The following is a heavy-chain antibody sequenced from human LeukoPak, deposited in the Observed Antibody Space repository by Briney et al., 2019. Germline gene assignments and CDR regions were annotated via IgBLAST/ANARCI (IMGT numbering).Heavy chain of an antibody. CDR3: ARDPRIMITFGGAALDY. CDR1: GFTFSSYA. V-gene: IGHV3-23*01. D-gene: IGHD3-16*01. CDR2: ISGSGGST. J-gene: IGHJ4*02. Sequence: GGSLRLSCAASGFTFSSYAMSWVRQAPWKGLEWVSAISGSGGSTYYADSVKGRFTISRDNSKNTLYLQMNSLRAEDTAVYYCARDPRIMITFGGAALDYWGQGTLVTVSS.